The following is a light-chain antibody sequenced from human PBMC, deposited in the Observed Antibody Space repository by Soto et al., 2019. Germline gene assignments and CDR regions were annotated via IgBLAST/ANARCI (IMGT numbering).Light chain of an antibody. CDR3: QSYDSSLRGSRV. CDR2: GNS. J-gene: IGLJ1*01. Sequence: QSVLTQPPSVSGAPGQRVTISCTGSSSNIGAGYDVHWYQQLPGTAPKLLIYGNSNRPSGVPDRFSGSKSGTSASLAITGPQAEDEADHYRQSYDSSLRGSRVFGTGTKGTGL. V-gene: IGLV1-40*01. CDR1: SSNIGAGYD.